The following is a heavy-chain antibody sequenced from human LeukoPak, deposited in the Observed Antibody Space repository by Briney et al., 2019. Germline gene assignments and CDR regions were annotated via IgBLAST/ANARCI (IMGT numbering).Heavy chain of an antibody. J-gene: IGHJ6*03. CDR2: ISGSGGST. V-gene: IGHV3-23*01. CDR1: GFTFDDYA. D-gene: IGHD1-7*01. CDR3: AKRRGLELTYYYHMDV. Sequence: GGSLRLSCAASGFTFDDYAMHWVRQAPGKGLEWVSAISGSGGSTYYADSVKGRFTISRDNSKNTLYLQMNSLRADDTAVYYCAKRRGLELTYYYHMDVWGKGTTVTVSS.